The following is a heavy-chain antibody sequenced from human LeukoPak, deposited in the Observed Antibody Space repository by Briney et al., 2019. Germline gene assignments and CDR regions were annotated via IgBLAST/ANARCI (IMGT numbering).Heavy chain of an antibody. J-gene: IGHJ5*02. Sequence: PSQTPSLTCTVSGDSISSGGSYWSWVRQHPEKGLEWIGYIYYSGSDYYNPSLKSRVTISVDTSKNQFSLKLSSVTAADTAVYYCARVSPCSVSSCHSASFDLWGQGTLVTVSS. CDR2: IYYSGSD. D-gene: IGHD6-13*01. CDR3: ARVSPCSVSSCHSASFDL. CDR1: GDSISSGGSY. V-gene: IGHV4-31*03.